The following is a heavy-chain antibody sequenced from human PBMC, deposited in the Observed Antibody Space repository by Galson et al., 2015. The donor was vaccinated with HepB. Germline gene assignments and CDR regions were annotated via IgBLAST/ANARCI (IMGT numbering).Heavy chain of an antibody. Sequence: SYIYYADSVKGRFTVSRDNARNSLYLQMNSLRAEDTAVYYCAKDNQAGDYDYVWGSFRYASGYWGQGTLVTVSS. J-gene: IGHJ4*02. CDR3: AKDNQAGDYDYVWGSFRYASGY. CDR2: SYI. D-gene: IGHD3-16*02. V-gene: IGHV3-21*01.